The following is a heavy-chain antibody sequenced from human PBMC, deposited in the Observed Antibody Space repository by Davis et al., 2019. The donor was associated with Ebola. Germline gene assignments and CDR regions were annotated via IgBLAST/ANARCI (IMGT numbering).Heavy chain of an antibody. CDR3: ARDRGMVTRFFDY. J-gene: IGHJ4*02. CDR1: GDSVSSNSAA. D-gene: IGHD4-23*01. CDR2: TYYRSKWYN. Sequence: SQTLSLTCAISGDSVSSNSAAWNWIRQSPSSGLEWLGRTYYRSKWYNDYAVSVKSRITINPDTSKNQFSLQLNSVTPEDTAVYYCARDRGMVTRFFDYWGQGTLVTVSS. V-gene: IGHV6-1*01.